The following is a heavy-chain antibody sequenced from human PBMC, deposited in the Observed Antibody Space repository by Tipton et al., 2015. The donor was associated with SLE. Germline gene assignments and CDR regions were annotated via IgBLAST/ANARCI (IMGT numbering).Heavy chain of an antibody. Sequence: TLSLTCAVYGGSFSDYFWNWIRQPPGKGLEWIGEINHSGSTNYDPSLKSRVTISVDTSKNQFSLKLSSVTAADTAVYYCARDRRGYSYGNAFDIWGQGTMVTVSS. CDR3: ARDRRGYSYGNAFDI. J-gene: IGHJ3*02. V-gene: IGHV4-34*09. D-gene: IGHD5-18*01. CDR1: GGSFSDYF. CDR2: INHSGST.